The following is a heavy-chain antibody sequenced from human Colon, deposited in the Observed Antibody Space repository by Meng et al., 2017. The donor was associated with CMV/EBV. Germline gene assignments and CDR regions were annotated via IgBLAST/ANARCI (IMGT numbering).Heavy chain of an antibody. V-gene: IGHV3-30-3*01. CDR3: ARERQGSRQTFDY. CDR1: GFTFNSYS. Sequence: QGQLVESGGGVVQPGRSLRLSCAASGFTFNSYSIHWVRQAPGKGLEWVAVISSDGSIKYYTDSVKGRFTISRDNSKNTLYLQMNSLRTEDTSVYYCARERQGSRQTFDYWGQGTLVTVSS. J-gene: IGHJ4*02. CDR2: ISSDGSIK.